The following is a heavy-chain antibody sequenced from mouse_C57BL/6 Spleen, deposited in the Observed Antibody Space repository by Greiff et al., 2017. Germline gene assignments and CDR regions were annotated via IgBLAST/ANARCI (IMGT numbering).Heavy chain of an antibody. CDR1: GFSFNTYA. Sequence: EVKLVESGGGLVQPKGSLKLSCAASGFSFNTYAMNWVRQAPGKGLEWVARIRSKSNNYATYYADSVKDRFTISRDDSESMLYLQMNNLKTEDTAMYYCVRHDTPRRGYYYAMDYWGQGTSVTVSS. J-gene: IGHJ4*01. CDR2: IRSKSNNYAT. D-gene: IGHD2-12*01. V-gene: IGHV10-1*01. CDR3: VRHDTPRRGYYYAMDY.